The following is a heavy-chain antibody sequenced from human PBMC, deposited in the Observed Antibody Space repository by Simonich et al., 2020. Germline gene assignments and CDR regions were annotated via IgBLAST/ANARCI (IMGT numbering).Heavy chain of an antibody. CDR3: ARDGERYCGGDCYSYFDY. J-gene: IGHJ4*02. V-gene: IGHV3-30*07. CDR2: ISYDESNK. CDR1: GFTFSSYA. D-gene: IGHD2-21*02. Sequence: QVQLVESGGGVVQPGRSLRLSCAASGFTFSSYAMHWVRQAPGKGLAGGEVISYDESNKYSADSVKGRFTISRDNSKNTLYLQMNSLGAEDTAVYYCARDGERYCGGDCYSYFDYWGQGTLVTVSS.